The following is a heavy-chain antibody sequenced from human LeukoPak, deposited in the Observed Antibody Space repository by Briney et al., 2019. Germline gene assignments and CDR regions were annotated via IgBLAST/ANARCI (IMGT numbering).Heavy chain of an antibody. CDR1: GFTFSSYE. D-gene: IGHD2-2*01. Sequence: GGSLRLSCAASGFTFSSYEMNWVRQAPGKGLEWVSYISSSGSTIYYADSVEGRFTISRDNAKNSLYLQMNSLRAEDTAVYYCARVHRRRAIPAALYYFDYWGQGTLVTLSS. V-gene: IGHV3-48*03. CDR2: ISSSGSTI. CDR3: ARVHRRRAIPAALYYFDY. J-gene: IGHJ4*02.